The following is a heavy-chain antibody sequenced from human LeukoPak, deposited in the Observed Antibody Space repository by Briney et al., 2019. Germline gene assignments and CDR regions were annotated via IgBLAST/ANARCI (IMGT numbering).Heavy chain of an antibody. CDR1: GGSFSGYY. CDR2: INHSGST. J-gene: IGHJ4*02. CDR3: ARGEWAVAVVRRGYFDY. D-gene: IGHD2-2*01. Sequence: SETLSLTCAVYGGSFSGYYWSWIRQPPGKGLEWIGEINHSGSTNYNPSLKSRVTISVDTSKNQFSLKLSSVTAADTAVYYCARGEWAVAVVRRGYFDYWGQGTLVTVSS. V-gene: IGHV4-34*01.